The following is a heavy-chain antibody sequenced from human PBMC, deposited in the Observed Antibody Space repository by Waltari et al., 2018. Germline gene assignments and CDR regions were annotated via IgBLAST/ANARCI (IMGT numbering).Heavy chain of an antibody. CDR1: GGSISSSNYY. Sequence: QLQLQESGPGLGKPSETLSLTCTVSGGSISSSNYYWGWLRKRTGKGLEWIGSIYYRGSTYYNPSLKSRVTISVDTSKNQFYLKLNSVTAADTAVHYCARSGYYDSSGYYWWFDPWGQGTLVTVSS. J-gene: IGHJ5*02. CDR3: ARSGYYDSSGYYWWFDP. D-gene: IGHD3-22*01. V-gene: IGHV4-39*01. CDR2: IYYRGST.